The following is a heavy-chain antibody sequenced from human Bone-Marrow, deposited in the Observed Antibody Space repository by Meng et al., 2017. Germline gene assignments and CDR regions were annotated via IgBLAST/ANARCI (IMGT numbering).Heavy chain of an antibody. J-gene: IGHJ5*02. V-gene: IGHV2-5*02. CDR3: AHRGGGDWFDP. Sequence: QITLKESGPQLVKPTQTLPLTCSFSGFSLSTSGVGVGWIRQPPGKALEWLALIYWDDDKRYSPSLKSRLTITKDTSKNQVVLTMTNMDPVDTATYYCAHRGGGDWFDPWGQGTLVTVSS. CDR1: GFSLSTSGVG. D-gene: IGHD2-15*01. CDR2: IYWDDDK.